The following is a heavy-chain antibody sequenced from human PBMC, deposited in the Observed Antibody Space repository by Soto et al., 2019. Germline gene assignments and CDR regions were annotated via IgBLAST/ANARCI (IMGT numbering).Heavy chain of an antibody. V-gene: IGHV1-2*04. CDR3: ARSDIVATIWAFDI. Sequence: ASVKVSCKASGYTFTGYYMHWVRQAPGQGLEWMGWINPNSGGTNYAQKFQGWVTMTRNTSISTAYMELSSLRSEDTAVYYCARSDIVATIWAFDIWGQGTMVTVSS. D-gene: IGHD5-12*01. J-gene: IGHJ3*02. CDR2: INPNSGGT. CDR1: GYTFTGYY.